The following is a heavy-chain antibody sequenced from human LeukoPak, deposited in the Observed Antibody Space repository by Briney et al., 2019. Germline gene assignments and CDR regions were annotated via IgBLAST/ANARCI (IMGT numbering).Heavy chain of an antibody. J-gene: IGHJ6*03. CDR2: IIPIFGTA. CDR3: ARGPLGYCSSTSCYYYYMDV. V-gene: IGHV1-69*05. CDR1: GYTFTGYY. D-gene: IGHD2-2*01. Sequence: SVKVSCKASGYTFTGYYMHWVRQAPGQGLEWMGGIIPIFGTANYAQKFQGRVTITTDESTGTAYMELSSLRSEDTAVYYCARGPLGYCSSTSCYYYYMDVWGKGTTVTVSS.